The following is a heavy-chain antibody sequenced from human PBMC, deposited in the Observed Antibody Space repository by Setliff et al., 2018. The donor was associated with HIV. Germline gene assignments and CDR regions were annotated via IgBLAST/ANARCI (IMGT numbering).Heavy chain of an antibody. CDR2: IYYSGST. CDR3: ARAPKGYYYYYMDV. J-gene: IGHJ6*03. Sequence: SETLSLTCTVSGGSISSYYWSWIRQPPGKGLEWIGYIYYSGSTNYNPSLKSRVTISVDTSKNQFSLKLSSVTAADTAVYYCARAPKGYYYYYMDVWGKGTTVTVSS. V-gene: IGHV4-59*01. CDR1: GGSISSYY.